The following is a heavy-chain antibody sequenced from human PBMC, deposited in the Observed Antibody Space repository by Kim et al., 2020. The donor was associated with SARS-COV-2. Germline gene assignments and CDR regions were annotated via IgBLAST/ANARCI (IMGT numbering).Heavy chain of an antibody. CDR3: ARDGRPRSSSGWYPLGYGMCA. V-gene: IGHV3-30-3*01. CDR1: GFTFSSYA. J-gene: IGHJ6*01. D-gene: IGHD6-19*01. CDR2: ISYDGSNK. Sequence: GGSLRLSCAASGFTFSSYAMHWVRQAPGKGLEWVSVISYDGSNKYYADSVKGRFTISRDNSKNTLYLQMNSLRAEDTAVYYCARDGRPRSSSGWYPLGYGMCAWGQGTTGTVSS.